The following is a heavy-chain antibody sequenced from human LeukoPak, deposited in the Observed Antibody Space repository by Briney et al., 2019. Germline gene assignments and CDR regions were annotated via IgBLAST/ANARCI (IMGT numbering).Heavy chain of an antibody. CDR1: GFTFSSYA. D-gene: IGHD3-16*01. CDR2: ISGSGGST. V-gene: IGHV3-23*01. Sequence: GGSLRLSCAASGFTFSSYAMSWVRQAPGKGLEWVSAISGSGGSTYYADSVKGRFTISRDNSKNTLYPQMNSLRAEDTAVYYCAKDPSLGGYYFDYWGQGTLVTVSS. J-gene: IGHJ4*02. CDR3: AKDPSLGGYYFDY.